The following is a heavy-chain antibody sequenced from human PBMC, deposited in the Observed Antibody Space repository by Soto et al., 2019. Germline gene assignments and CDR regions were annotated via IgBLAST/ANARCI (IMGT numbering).Heavy chain of an antibody. Sequence: GGSLRLSCAASGFTFSSYSMNWVRQAPGKGLEWVSSISSSSSYIYYADSVKGRFTISRDNAKNSLYLQMNSLRAEDTAVYYCARRLYDCSGPIDYWGQGTLVTVSS. CDR2: ISSSSSYI. V-gene: IGHV3-21*01. CDR1: GFTFSSYS. D-gene: IGHD3-22*01. J-gene: IGHJ4*02. CDR3: ARRLYDCSGPIDY.